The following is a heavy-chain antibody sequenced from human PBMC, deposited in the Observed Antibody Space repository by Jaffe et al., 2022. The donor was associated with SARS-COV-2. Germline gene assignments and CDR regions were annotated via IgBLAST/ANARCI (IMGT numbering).Heavy chain of an antibody. J-gene: IGHJ3*02. CDR1: GFTFDDYA. V-gene: IGHV3-9*01. CDR3: AKGAPLVNDAFDI. D-gene: IGHD6-13*01. Sequence: EVQLVESGGGLVQPGRSLRLSCAASGFTFDDYAMHWVRQAPGKGLEWVSGISWNSGSIGYADSVKGRFTISRDNAKNSLYLQMNSLRAEDTALYYCAKGAPLVNDAFDIWGQGTMVTVSS. CDR2: ISWNSGSI.